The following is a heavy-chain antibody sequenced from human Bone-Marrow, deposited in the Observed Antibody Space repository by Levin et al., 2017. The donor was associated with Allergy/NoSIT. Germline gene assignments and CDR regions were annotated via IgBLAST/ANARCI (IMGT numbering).Heavy chain of an antibody. CDR3: ALSSDGWDDWFDP. CDR2: SRNKANSYTT. V-gene: IGHV3-72*01. J-gene: IGHJ5*02. CDR1: GFTLSDHY. Sequence: PGGSLRLSCAGSGFTLSDHYMDWVRQAPGTGLEWVGRSRNKANSYTTEYAASVKGRFTLSRDDSKNSLFLQMNSLKTEDTAVYYCALSSDGWDDWFDPWGQGTLVTVSS. D-gene: IGHD5-24*01.